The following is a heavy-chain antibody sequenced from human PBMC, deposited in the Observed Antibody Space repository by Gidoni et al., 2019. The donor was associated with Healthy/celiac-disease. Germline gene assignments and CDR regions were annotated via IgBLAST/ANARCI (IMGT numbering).Heavy chain of an antibody. D-gene: IGHD4-17*01. V-gene: IGHV5-51*01. CDR2: IYPGDSDT. CDR1: GYSFTSYW. J-gene: IGHJ2*01. CDR3: ARHTAPDYGGSYWYFDL. Sequence: EVQLVQSGAEVKKPGESLKISCKGSGYSFTSYWIGWVRPMPGKGLEWMGIIYPGDSDTRYSPSFQGQVTISADKSISTAYLQWSSLKASDTAMYYCARHTAPDYGGSYWYFDLWGRGTLVTVSS.